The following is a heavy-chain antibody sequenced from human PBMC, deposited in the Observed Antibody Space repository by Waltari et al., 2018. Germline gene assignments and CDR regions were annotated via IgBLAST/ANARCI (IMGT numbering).Heavy chain of an antibody. CDR3: ARGRDGYIQDVFDI. J-gene: IGHJ3*02. CDR2: ISSSTTT. V-gene: IGHV3-48*01. Sequence: EVQLVESGGGLVQPGESLRLSCAASGFTFSPYNRNWVRQAPGKGLEWVSYISSSTTTYYADYVKGRFTISRDNAKNSLYLQMNSLRAEDTALYYCARGRDGYIQDVFDIWGQGTMVSVSS. CDR1: GFTFSPYN. D-gene: IGHD5-12*01.